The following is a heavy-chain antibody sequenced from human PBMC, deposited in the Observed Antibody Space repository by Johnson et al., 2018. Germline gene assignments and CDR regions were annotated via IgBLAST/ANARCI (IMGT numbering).Heavy chain of an antibody. D-gene: IGHD6-6*01. V-gene: IGHV1-46*01. J-gene: IGHJ6*03. Sequence: QVQLVQSGAEVKKPGASVKVSCKASGYTFTSHFIHWVRQAPGQGLEWMGVFKSSGNTTIDAEKFQGRVIMNRDPSTSTVYMELSYLRSEATAVYYCATDQRPEYYYYMDVWGKGTTVTVSS. CDR2: FKSSGNTT. CDR3: ATDQRPEYYYYMDV. CDR1: GYTFTSHF.